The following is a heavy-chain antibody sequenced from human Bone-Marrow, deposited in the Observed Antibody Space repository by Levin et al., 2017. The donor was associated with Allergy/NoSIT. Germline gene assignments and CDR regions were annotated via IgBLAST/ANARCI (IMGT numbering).Heavy chain of an antibody. Sequence: QTLSLTCTFSGFSLSTSGMRVSWIRQPPGKALEWLARIDWDDDKFYSTSLKTRLTISKDTSKNQVVLTMTNMDPVDTATYYCARSRDGIAVAGHFDYWGQGTLVTVSS. CDR3: ARSRDGIAVAGHFDY. V-gene: IGHV2-70*04. CDR2: IDWDDDK. J-gene: IGHJ4*02. D-gene: IGHD6-19*01. CDR1: GFSLSTSGMR.